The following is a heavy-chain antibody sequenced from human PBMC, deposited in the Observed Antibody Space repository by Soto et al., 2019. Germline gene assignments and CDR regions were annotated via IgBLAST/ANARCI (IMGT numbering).Heavy chain of an antibody. Sequence: KASETLSLTCSVFGDSLSRYYWSWIRQPAGKGLEFIGRIYNSGIINYNPTLESGVTMSVDPSKNQMSLQLSSATAADTAMYYCARGPYCGEECYFAYWVQGTLVTVSS. CDR1: GDSLSRYY. V-gene: IGHV4-4*07. CDR3: ARGPYCGEECYFAY. D-gene: IGHD3-10*01. CDR2: IYNSGII. J-gene: IGHJ4*02.